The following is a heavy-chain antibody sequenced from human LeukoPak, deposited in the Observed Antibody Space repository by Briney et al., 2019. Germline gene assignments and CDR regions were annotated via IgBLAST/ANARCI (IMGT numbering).Heavy chain of an antibody. CDR3: AKPLEY. CDR1: GFTFSNYA. CDR2: INAGRGST. V-gene: IGHV3-23*01. J-gene: IGHJ4*02. Sequence: GGSLRLSCAASGFTFSNYAMSWVRQAPGKGLEWVSTINAGRGSTYYADFVKGRFTISRDNSKNTLYLQMNSLRAEDTAVYYCAKPLEYWGQGTLVTVSS.